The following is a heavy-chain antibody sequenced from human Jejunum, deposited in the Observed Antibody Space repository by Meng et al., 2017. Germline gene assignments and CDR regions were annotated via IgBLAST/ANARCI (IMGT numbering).Heavy chain of an antibody. CDR2: AST. Sequence: QVQRQESGPGLVRPSETLSLICAVSGGSVSSSGYQWGWIRQPPGKGLEWIGYASTNYNPSLKSRVTISVDTSKNQFSLKLTSVTAADTAVYYCARDHWGSLDYWGQGVLVTV. D-gene: IGHD7-27*01. V-gene: IGHV4-61*08. J-gene: IGHJ4*02. CDR3: ARDHWGSLDY. CDR1: GGSVSSSGYQ.